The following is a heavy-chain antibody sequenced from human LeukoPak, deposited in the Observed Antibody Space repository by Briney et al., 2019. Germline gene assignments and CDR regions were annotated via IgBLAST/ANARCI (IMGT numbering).Heavy chain of an antibody. CDR1: GFTFSSYS. J-gene: IGHJ4*02. CDR2: ITASGTAM. Sequence: AGGSLRLSCAASGFTFSSYSMNWVRQAPGKGLEWVSHITASGTAMFYADPVKGRFTISRDNAKNSLYLQMNSLRDEDTAVYYCASSGSYRFDYWGQGTLVTVPS. D-gene: IGHD1-26*01. CDR3: ASSGSYRFDY. V-gene: IGHV3-48*02.